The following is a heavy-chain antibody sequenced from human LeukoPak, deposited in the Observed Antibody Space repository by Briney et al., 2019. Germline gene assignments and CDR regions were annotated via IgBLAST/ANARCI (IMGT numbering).Heavy chain of an antibody. CDR1: GFTLSGTY. V-gene: IGHV3-66*01. D-gene: IGHD3-10*01. J-gene: IGHJ6*03. CDR2: IYARGGT. Sequence: PGVSLRLSCAASGFTLSGTYMAWVRQARGKGLVWGSVIYARGGTYDAASVKGRFSISSDTSKNTLDLQMNSLSLEDTAVYYCVKGSGITGRHGYYYYLDVWGNGTTVTVSS. CDR3: VKGSGITGRHGYYYYLDV.